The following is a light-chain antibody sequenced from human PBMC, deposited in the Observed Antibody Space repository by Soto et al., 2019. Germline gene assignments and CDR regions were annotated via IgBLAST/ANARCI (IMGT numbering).Light chain of an antibody. V-gene: IGKV3-15*01. J-gene: IGKJ2*01. CDR1: QSVSSN. CDR2: GAS. Sequence: EIVMXXXPXTXSVSPGERATLSCRASQSVSSNLAWYQQKPGQAPRLLIYGASTRATGIPARFSGSGSGTEFTLTISSLQSEDFALYYCQQYNNWPPYTFGQGTKLEIK. CDR3: QQYNNWPPYT.